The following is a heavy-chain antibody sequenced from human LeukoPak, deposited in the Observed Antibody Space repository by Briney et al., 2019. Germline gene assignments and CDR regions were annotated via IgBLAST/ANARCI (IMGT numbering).Heavy chain of an antibody. CDR2: IIPILSIA. CDR3: ARDSTPYPYPAMVHMAY. CDR1: GGTFSSYA. V-gene: IGHV1-69*04. Sequence: ASVKVSCKASGGTFSSYAISWVRQAPGQGLEWMGRIIPILSIANYAQKFQGRVTITADKSTSTAYMELSSLRSEDTAVYYYARDSTPYPYPAMVHMAYWGQGTLVTVSS. D-gene: IGHD5-18*01. J-gene: IGHJ4*02.